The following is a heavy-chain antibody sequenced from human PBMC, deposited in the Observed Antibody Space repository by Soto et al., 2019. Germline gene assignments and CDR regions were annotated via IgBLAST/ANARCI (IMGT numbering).Heavy chain of an antibody. CDR1: GFTFDDYT. J-gene: IGHJ4*02. Sequence: GGSLRLSCAASGFTFDDYTMHWVRQAPGKCLEWVSLISWDGGSPYYADSVKGRFTISRDDTNNSLYLQMNSLRTEDTALYYCAKGDGASYCSSTSCSIDYWGQGXLVTVYS. CDR3: AKGDGASYCSSTSCSIDY. CDR2: ISWDGGSP. V-gene: IGHV3-43*01. D-gene: IGHD2-2*01.